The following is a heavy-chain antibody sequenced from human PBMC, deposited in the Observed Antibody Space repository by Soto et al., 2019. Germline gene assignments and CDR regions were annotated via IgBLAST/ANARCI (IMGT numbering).Heavy chain of an antibody. J-gene: IGHJ6*02. D-gene: IGHD3-10*01. CDR2: ISYDGSNK. CDR3: ARSITMVRGVIIPLYYYYGMDV. V-gene: IGHV3-30-3*01. Sequence: GGSLRLSCAASGFTFSSYAMHWVRQAPGKGLEWVAVISYDGSNKYYADSVKGRFTISRDNSKNTLYLQMNSLRAEDTAVYYCARSITMVRGVIIPLYYYYGMDVWGQGTTVTVSS. CDR1: GFTFSSYA.